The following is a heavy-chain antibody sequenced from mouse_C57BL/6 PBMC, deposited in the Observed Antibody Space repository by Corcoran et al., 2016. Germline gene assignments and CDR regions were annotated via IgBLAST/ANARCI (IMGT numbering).Heavy chain of an antibody. D-gene: IGHD1-1*01. Sequence: EVQLQQSGPELVKPGASVKISCKASGYTFTDYYMNWVKQSHGKSLEWIGDINPNNGGTSYNQKFKGKATLTVDKSSSTAYMELRSLTSEDSAVYYCARVYGCCSWYVDVWDIDTMVT. V-gene: IGHV1-26*01. CDR1: GYTFTDYY. CDR3: ARVYGCCSWYVDV. J-gene: IGHJ1*03. CDR2: INPNNGGT.